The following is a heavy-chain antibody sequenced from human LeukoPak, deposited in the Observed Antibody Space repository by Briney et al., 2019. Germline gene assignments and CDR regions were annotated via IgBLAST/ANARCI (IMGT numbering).Heavy chain of an antibody. CDR3: ARKVVGLDY. V-gene: IGHV3-23*01. D-gene: IGHD2-2*01. CDR1: GFSFDAYA. J-gene: IGHJ4*02. Sequence: GGSLRLSCVASGFSFDAYAMSWVRQAPGKGLEWVSGISGRGGTTFYADSVKGRFTTSRDNSKNSLYLQMNSLRVEDTAVYYCARKVVGLDYWGQGALVTVSS. CDR2: ISGRGGTT.